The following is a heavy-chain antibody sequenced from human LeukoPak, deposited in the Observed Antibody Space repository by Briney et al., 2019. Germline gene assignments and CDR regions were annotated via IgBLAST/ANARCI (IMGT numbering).Heavy chain of an antibody. Sequence: GGSLRLSCEASGFTFNTYSMNWARQAPGKGLEWVSSISSSSSYIYYADSVKGRFTISRDNAKNSLYLQMNSLRAEDTAVYYCARSGIQLWTPYYYYYMDVWGKGTTVTVSS. CDR3: ARSGIQLWTPYYYYYMDV. D-gene: IGHD5-18*01. V-gene: IGHV3-21*01. CDR1: GFTFNTYS. CDR2: ISSSSSYI. J-gene: IGHJ6*03.